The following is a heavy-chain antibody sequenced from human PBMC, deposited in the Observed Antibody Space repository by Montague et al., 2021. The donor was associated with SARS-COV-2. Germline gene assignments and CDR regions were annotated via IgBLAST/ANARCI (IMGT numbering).Heavy chain of an antibody. CDR3: ARARSGRLLDY. CDR2: IYYSGST. D-gene: IGHD3-10*01. J-gene: IGHJ4*02. V-gene: IGHV4-59*01. CDR1: GGSISSYY. Sequence: SETLSLTCTVSGGSISSYYWCWIRQPPGKGLEWIGYIYYSGSTNXNPSLKSRVTISVDTSKNQFSLKLSSVTAADTAVYYCARARSGRLLDYWGQGTLVTVSS.